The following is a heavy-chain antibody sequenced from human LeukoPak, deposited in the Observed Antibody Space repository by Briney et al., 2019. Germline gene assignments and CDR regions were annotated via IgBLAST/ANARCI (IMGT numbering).Heavy chain of an antibody. Sequence: SETLSLTCTVSGGSISSYYWSWIRQPPGKGLEWIGYIYYSGSTNYNPSLKSRVTISVDTSKNQFSLRLTSVTAADTAVYYCARGTISMDVWGRGTTVTISS. D-gene: IGHD3-9*01. V-gene: IGHV4-59*01. CDR1: GGSISSYY. J-gene: IGHJ6*03. CDR2: IYYSGST. CDR3: ARGTISMDV.